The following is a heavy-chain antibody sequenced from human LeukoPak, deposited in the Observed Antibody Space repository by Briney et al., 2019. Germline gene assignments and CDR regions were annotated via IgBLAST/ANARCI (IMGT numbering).Heavy chain of an antibody. D-gene: IGHD2-15*01. Sequence: GGSLRHSCAASGFTFSSYAMHWVRQAPGKGLERVAVISYDGSNKYYADSVKGRFTSSKDNSKISLYLQMNRLRAEDTAVYYCARDRVDYDYYYYKDVWGKGTTVTVSS. J-gene: IGHJ6*03. CDR3: ARDRVDYDYYYYKDV. CDR2: ISYDGSNK. V-gene: IGHV3-30*01. CDR1: GFTFSSYA.